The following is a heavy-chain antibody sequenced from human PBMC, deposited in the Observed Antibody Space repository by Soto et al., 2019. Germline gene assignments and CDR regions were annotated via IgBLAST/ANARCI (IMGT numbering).Heavy chain of an antibody. CDR1: GYTFTSYV. Sequence: ASVQVSCKASGYTFTSYVIHWVRQAPGQRLEWMGWINAANGDTKYSPKFQGRVTITRDTSASTAYMELSSLRSEDTAVYYCVRRHVSATGIDWFDPWGQGTLVTVSS. D-gene: IGHD6-13*01. V-gene: IGHV1-3*01. CDR2: INAANGDT. CDR3: VRRHVSATGIDWFDP. J-gene: IGHJ5*02.